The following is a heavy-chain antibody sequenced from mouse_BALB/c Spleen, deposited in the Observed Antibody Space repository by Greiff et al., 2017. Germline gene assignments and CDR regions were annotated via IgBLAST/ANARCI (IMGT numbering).Heavy chain of an antibody. CDR2: ISTYYGNT. D-gene: IGHD1-1*01. CDR3: TRGTVVADY. Sequence: VQLQQSGPELVRPGVSVKISCKGSGYTFTDYAMHWVKQSHAKSLEWIGVISTYYGNTNYNQKFKGKATMTVDTSSSTAYMQLSSLTSEDSAVYYCTRGTVVADYWGQGTTLTVSS. J-gene: IGHJ2*01. V-gene: IGHV1-67*01. CDR1: GYTFTDYA.